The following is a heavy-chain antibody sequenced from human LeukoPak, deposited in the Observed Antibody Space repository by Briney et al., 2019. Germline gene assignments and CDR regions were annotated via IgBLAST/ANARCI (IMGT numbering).Heavy chain of an antibody. CDR1: GVSITSYF. J-gene: IGHJ4*02. V-gene: IGHV4-59*01. CDR2: MHYSESP. Sequence: SETLSLTCTVSGVSITSYFWSWIRRPPGKGLEWIGYMHYSESPTYNPSLKSRVTISVDTSKNQFSLRLTSVTAADTAIYYCVRDIRMVGATHYFDYWGQGTLVTVSS. CDR3: VRDIRMVGATHYFDY. D-gene: IGHD1-26*01.